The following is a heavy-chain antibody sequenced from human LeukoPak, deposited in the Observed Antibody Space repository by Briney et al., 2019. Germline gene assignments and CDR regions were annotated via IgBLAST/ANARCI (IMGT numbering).Heavy chain of an antibody. CDR2: IYYSGST. Sequence: PSETLSLTCTVSGGSISSYYWSWIRQPPGKGLEWIGYIYYSGSTNYNPSLKSRVTISVDTSKDQFSLKLSSVIAADTAVYYCARYDGDYFDHWGQGTLVTVSS. V-gene: IGHV4-59*01. CDR3: ARYDGDYFDH. CDR1: GGSISSYY. J-gene: IGHJ4*02. D-gene: IGHD3-10*01.